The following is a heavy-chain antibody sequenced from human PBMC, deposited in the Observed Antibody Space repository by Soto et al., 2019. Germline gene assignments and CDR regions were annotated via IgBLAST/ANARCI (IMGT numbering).Heavy chain of an antibody. V-gene: IGHV3-21*01. D-gene: IGHD2-2*01. CDR2: ISSSSSYI. CDR3: ARGRYCSRTSCYELRWFDP. J-gene: IGHJ5*02. Sequence: EVQLVESGGGLVKPGGSLRLSCAASGFTFSSYSMNWVRQAPGKGLEWVSSISSSSSYIYYADSVKGRFTISRDNAENSLYLQMNSLRAEDTAVYYCARGRYCSRTSCYELRWFDPWGQGTLVTVSS. CDR1: GFTFSSYS.